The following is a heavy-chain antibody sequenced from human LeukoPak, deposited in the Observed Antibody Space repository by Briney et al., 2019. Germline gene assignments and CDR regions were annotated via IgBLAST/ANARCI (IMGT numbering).Heavy chain of an antibody. J-gene: IGHJ4*02. V-gene: IGHV4-39*01. CDR3: ARTGYSSGWFDY. Sequence: SETLSLTCTVSGGSISSYYWGWIRQPPGKGLEWIGSIYYSGSTYYNPSLKSRVTISVDTSKNQFSLKLSSVTAADTAVYYCARTGYSSGWFDYWGQGTLVTVSS. CDR1: GGSISSYY. D-gene: IGHD6-19*01. CDR2: IYYSGST.